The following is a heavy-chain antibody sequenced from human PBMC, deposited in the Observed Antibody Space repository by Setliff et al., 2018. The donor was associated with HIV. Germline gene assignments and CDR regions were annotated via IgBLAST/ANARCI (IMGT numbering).Heavy chain of an antibody. CDR1: GFTFSSYE. D-gene: IGHD1-7*01. CDR3: AREGITGTTLHPY. Sequence: LRLSCAASGFTFSSYEMDWFRQAPGKGLELVSYITGSSDTIYYADSLKCRFTISRDNANNSLYLQMNTLRAEDTAVYYCAREGITGTTLHPYWGQGTLVTVSS. CDR2: ITGSSDTI. V-gene: IGHV3-48*03. J-gene: IGHJ4*02.